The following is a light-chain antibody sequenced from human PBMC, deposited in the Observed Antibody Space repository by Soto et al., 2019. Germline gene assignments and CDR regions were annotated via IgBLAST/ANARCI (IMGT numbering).Light chain of an antibody. Sequence: EIVMTQSPATLSVSPWEIATLSCRASQSITRNLAWYQQSPGQAPRLLIYGASTRATGIPARFSGSGSGTEFTLTINSLQSEDFAVYYCQQYNNWPMWTFGQGTKVDIK. CDR1: QSITRN. CDR2: GAS. J-gene: IGKJ1*01. V-gene: IGKV3-15*01. CDR3: QQYNNWPMWT.